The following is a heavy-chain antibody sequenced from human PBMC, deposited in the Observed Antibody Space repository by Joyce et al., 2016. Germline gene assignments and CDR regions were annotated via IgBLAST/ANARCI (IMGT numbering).Heavy chain of an antibody. V-gene: IGHV3-7*01. CDR2: VEHDENNI. D-gene: IGHD3-9*01. Sequence: EEQLVESGGGLVQPGGSLRLSCVASQFTFSTDWMSWVRQAPGKGREWPANVEHDENNIFYADAVRGRFTASRDNAMKSLYLQMNSLRAYDAAVEYWARFDFLTGDRYFDLWGRGTLVTVSS. CDR1: QFTFSTDW. J-gene: IGHJ2*01. CDR3: ARFDFLTGDRYFDL.